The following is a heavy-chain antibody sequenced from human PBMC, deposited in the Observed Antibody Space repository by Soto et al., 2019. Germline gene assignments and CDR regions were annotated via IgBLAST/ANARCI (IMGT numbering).Heavy chain of an antibody. V-gene: IGHV3-21*01. J-gene: IGHJ4*01. CDR1: GFTFSSYS. Sequence: EVQLVESGGGLVKPGGSLRLSCAASGFTFSSYSMNWVRQAPGKGLEWVSSISSSSSYIYYADSVKGRFTISRDNAKNSLYLQMNSLRAEDTAVYYCARVTMGIDAAGYSFDYWGHGTLVTVSS. CDR2: ISSSSSYI. D-gene: IGHD6-13*01. CDR3: ARVTMGIDAAGYSFDY.